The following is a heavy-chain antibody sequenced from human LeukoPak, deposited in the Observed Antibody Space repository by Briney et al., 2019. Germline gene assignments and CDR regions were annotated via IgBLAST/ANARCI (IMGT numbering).Heavy chain of an antibody. Sequence: PSETLSLTCTISGDSISSYYWSWIRQPAGKGLEWIGYIYYSGSTNYNPSLKSRVTISVDTSKNQFSLKLSSVTAADTAVYYCARHNDYYVVGGMDVWGQGTTVTVSS. D-gene: IGHD3-10*02. CDR3: ARHNDYYVVGGMDV. J-gene: IGHJ6*02. CDR2: IYYSGST. CDR1: GDSISSYY. V-gene: IGHV4-59*08.